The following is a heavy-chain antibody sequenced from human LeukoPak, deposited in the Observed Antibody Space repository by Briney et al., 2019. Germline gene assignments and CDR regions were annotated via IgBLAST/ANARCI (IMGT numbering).Heavy chain of an antibody. CDR1: GFTLSSDA. CDR2: ISGSGDNT. J-gene: IGHJ4*02. V-gene: IGHV3-23*01. CDR3: AKNRGNYYYFDY. D-gene: IGHD4-11*01. Sequence: GGSLRLSCAPSGFTLSSDAMGWVRQAPGEGLEWVSAISGSGDNTYYADSVKDRFTISRDKSKNTLYLQMNSLGAEDTAVYYCAKNRGNYYYFDYWGQGTLVTVSS.